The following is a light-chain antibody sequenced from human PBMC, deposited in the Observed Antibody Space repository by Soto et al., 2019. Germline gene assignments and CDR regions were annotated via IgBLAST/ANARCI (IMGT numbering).Light chain of an antibody. J-gene: IGKJ5*01. V-gene: IGKV3-20*01. CDR2: GAS. CDR3: QQYSSSPSIT. CDR1: QSVSSSY. Sequence: EVVMTQSPGTLSLSPGERATLSCRASQSVSSSYLAWYQQKPGQAPRLLIYGASTRATGIPDRFSGSGSGTDFTLTISRLESEDFAVYYCQQYSSSPSITFGQGTRLEIK.